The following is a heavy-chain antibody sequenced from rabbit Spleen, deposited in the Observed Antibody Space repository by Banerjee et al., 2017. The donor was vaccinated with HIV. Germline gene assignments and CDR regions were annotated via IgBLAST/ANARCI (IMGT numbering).Heavy chain of an antibody. J-gene: IGHJ6*01. CDR3: ARFYAGYGDFGYAAM. D-gene: IGHD7-1*01. CDR1: GFSFSAGYY. CDR2: IHGGSSGNI. V-gene: IGHV1S45*01. Sequence: QEQLVESGGDLVKPGASLTLTCTASGFSFSAGYYMCWVRQAPGKGLEWIACIHGGSSGNIYYASWAKGRFTISKTSSATVTLQMTSLTAADTATYFCARFYAGYGDFGYAAMWGQGTLVTVS.